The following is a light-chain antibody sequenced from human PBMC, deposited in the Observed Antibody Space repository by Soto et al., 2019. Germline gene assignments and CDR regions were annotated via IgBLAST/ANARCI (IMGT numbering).Light chain of an antibody. CDR3: QQSHSSPWT. CDR2: GAF. V-gene: IGKV3-20*01. CDR1: QSIPNNN. J-gene: IGKJ1*01. Sequence: EIVLTQSPGTLSLSPGESATLSCRASQSIPNNNLAWYQQKPGQAPRLLFYGAFNRASGIPDRFSGSGSGTDFTLTLSRVEPVDVAVYSCQQSHSSPWTFGQGTKVEMK.